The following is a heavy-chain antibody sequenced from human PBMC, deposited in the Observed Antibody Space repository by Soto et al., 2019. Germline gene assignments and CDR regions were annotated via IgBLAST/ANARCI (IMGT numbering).Heavy chain of an antibody. Sequence: HVQLVESGGGLVKPGGSLRLSCAASGFTLSDYYMTWIRQAPCKGLEWVSYISSSSTYTNYADSVKGRFTISRDKAKNSKYLQRNSLREEDTAVYYCERETYGSGIYLSEHSIDYWGQGALVTVSS. CDR2: ISSSSTYT. D-gene: IGHD3-10*01. CDR3: ERETYGSGIYLSEHSIDY. V-gene: IGHV3-11*05. CDR1: GFTLSDYY. J-gene: IGHJ4*02.